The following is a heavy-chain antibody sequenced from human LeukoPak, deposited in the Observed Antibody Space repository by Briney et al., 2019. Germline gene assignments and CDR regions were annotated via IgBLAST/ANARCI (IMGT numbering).Heavy chain of an antibody. Sequence: PGGSLRLSCAASGFIFSDYYMTWIRQAPGQGLEWVSYISNIESTKKYADSVKGRFTISRDNAKNSLYLQMNSLRAEDTAVYYCAELGITMIGGVWGKGTTVTISS. D-gene: IGHD3-10*02. CDR2: ISNIESTK. V-gene: IGHV3-11*04. CDR1: GFIFSDYY. J-gene: IGHJ6*04. CDR3: AELGITMIGGV.